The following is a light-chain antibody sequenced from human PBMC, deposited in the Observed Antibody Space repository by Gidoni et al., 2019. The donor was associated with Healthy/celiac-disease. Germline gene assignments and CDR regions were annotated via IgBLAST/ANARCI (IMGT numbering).Light chain of an antibody. CDR3: QQSDSTPLT. CDR2: AAS. CDR1: QSISSY. J-gene: IGKJ1*01. V-gene: IGKV1-39*01. Sequence: DIQMTQSPSSLSASVGDRVTITCRASQSISSYLNWYQQKQGKAPKLLIDAASSLQSGVPSRFSGSGSGTDFTLTISSLQPEDFATYYCQQSDSTPLTFGQGTKLECK.